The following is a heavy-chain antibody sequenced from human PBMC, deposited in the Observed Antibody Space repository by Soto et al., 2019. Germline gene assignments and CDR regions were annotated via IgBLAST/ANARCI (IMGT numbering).Heavy chain of an antibody. CDR3: ANGQWLVRYY. CDR1: GFTFSSNS. CDR2: IRGGGDKI. D-gene: IGHD6-19*01. V-gene: IGHV3-23*01. Sequence: GGSLRLSCAASGFTFSSNSMNWVRQAPGKGLEWVSDIRGGGDKIHYVDSVKGRFTISRDNAKNTLYLQMNSLRAEDTAVYYCANGQWLVRYYWGQGTLVTVSS. J-gene: IGHJ4*02.